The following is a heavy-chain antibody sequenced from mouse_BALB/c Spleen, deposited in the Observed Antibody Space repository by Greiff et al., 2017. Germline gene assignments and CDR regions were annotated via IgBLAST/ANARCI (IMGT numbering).Heavy chain of an antibody. J-gene: IGHJ2*01. D-gene: IGHD2-3*01. CDR3: ARQGWLLRGWFDD. CDR2: ISSGGGST. Sequence: EVNVVESGGGLVKPGGSLKLSCAASGFAFSSYDMSWVRQTPGKRLEWVAYISSGGGSTYYPDTVKGRFTISRDNAKNTLYLQMSSLKSEDTAMYYCARQGWLLRGWFDDWGEGTTLTVSS. V-gene: IGHV5-12-1*01. CDR1: GFAFSSYD.